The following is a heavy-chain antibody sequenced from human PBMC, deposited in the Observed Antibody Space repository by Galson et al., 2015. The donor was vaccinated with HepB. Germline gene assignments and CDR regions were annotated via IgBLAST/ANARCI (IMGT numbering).Heavy chain of an antibody. CDR2: ISGSGGST. V-gene: IGHV3-23*01. Sequence: SLRLSCAASGFTFSSYAMSWVRQAPGKGLEWVSAISGSGGSTYYADSVKGRFTISRDNSKNTLYLQMNSLRAEGTAVYYCAKGARRGDIVLMVYAISIDYWGQGTLVTVSS. CDR3: AKGARRGDIVLMVYAISIDY. J-gene: IGHJ4*02. D-gene: IGHD2-8*01. CDR1: GFTFSSYA.